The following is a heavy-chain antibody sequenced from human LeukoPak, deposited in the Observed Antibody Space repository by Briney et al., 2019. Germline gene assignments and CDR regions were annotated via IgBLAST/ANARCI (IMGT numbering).Heavy chain of an antibody. CDR1: GFTFSSYA. D-gene: IGHD4-23*01. Sequence: GGSLRLSCAASGFTFSSYAMSWVRQAPGKGLEWVSAISGSGGSTYYADSVKGRFTISRDNSKNTLYLQMNSLRAEDTAVYYCAKAEARTTVVTPVGYWGQGTLVTVSS. CDR3: AKAEARTTVVTPVGY. J-gene: IGHJ4*02. CDR2: ISGSGGST. V-gene: IGHV3-23*01.